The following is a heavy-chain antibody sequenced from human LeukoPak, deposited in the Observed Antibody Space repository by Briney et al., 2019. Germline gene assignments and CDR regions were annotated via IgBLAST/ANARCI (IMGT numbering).Heavy chain of an antibody. Sequence: ASVKVSCKASGYTFTGYYMHWVRQAPGQGLEWMGSINPNSGCTNYAQKFQGRVTMTSDTSISTAYIELRRLRSDDPAVYYWTRHPPHYDILTGYYLGPGGAFDIWGQGTMVTVSS. D-gene: IGHD3-9*01. CDR2: INPNSGCT. V-gene: IGHV1-2*02. CDR3: TRHPPHYDILTGYYLGPGGAFDI. CDR1: GYTFTGYY. J-gene: IGHJ3*02.